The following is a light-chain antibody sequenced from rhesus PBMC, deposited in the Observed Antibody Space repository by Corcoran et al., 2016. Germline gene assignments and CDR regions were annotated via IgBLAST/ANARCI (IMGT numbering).Light chain of an antibody. Sequence: QAAPTQSPSESGSPGQSVTISCTGTSSDIGGYTRVSWYQQHPGKAPKLMIYEVSKRPSGVSDRFSGSKSGNTASLTISGLHAEDEPDYYCSSYASSSTYIFGAGTRLTVL. CDR3: SSYASSSTYI. V-gene: IGLV2-13*03. CDR1: SSDIGGYTR. CDR2: EVS. J-gene: IGLJ1*01.